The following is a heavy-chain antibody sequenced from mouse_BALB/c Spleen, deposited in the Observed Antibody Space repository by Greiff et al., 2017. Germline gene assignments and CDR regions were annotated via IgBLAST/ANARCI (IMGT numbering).Heavy chain of an antibody. D-gene: IGHD1-1*02. CDR2: ISSGGSYT. CDR1: GFTFSSYA. Sequence: EVKLVESGGGLVKPGGSLKLSCAASGFTFSSYAMSWVRQSPEKRLEWVAEISSGGSYTYYPDTMTGRFTISRDNAKNTLYLEMSSLRSEDTAMYYCARDGFYGHAMDYWGQGTSVTVSS. V-gene: IGHV5-9-4*01. CDR3: ARDGFYGHAMDY. J-gene: IGHJ4*01.